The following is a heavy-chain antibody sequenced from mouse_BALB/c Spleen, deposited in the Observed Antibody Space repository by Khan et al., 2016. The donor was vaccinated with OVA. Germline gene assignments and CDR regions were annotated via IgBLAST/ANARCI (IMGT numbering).Heavy chain of an antibody. Sequence: VKLEESGPGLVQPSQSLSITCTVSGFSLNYYGVHWVRQSPGKGLEWLGVIWSGGSTDYNAPFISRLSISKDNSKSQVFFKMNSLQSNDTAIYYCARNYDYDEGLAYWGQGTLFTVSA. D-gene: IGHD2-4*01. CDR2: IWSGGST. J-gene: IGHJ3*01. CDR3: ARNYDYDEGLAY. V-gene: IGHV2-2*03. CDR1: GFSLNYYG.